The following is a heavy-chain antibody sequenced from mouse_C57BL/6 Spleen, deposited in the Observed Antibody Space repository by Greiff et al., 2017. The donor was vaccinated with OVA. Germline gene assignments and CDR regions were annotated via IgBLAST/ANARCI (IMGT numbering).Heavy chain of an antibody. CDR3: ARDPLYYGNYDYYAMDY. CDR2: IWTGGGT. Sequence: QVQLKESGPGLVAPSQSLSITCTVSGFSLTSYAISWVRQPPGKGLAWLGVIWTGGGTNYNSALKSRLSISKDNSKSQVFLKMNSLQTDDTARYYCARDPLYYGNYDYYAMDYWGQGTSVTVSS. J-gene: IGHJ4*01. CDR1: GFSLTSYA. V-gene: IGHV2-9-1*01. D-gene: IGHD2-1*01.